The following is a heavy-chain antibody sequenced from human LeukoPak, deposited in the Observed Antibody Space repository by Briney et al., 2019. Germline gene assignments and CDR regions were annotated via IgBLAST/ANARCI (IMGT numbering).Heavy chain of an antibody. D-gene: IGHD3-22*01. Sequence: PGGSLRLSCAASGFTFSSYGMHWVRQAPGKGLEWVAVISYDGSNKYYADSVKGRFTISRDNSKNTLYQQMNSLRAEDTAVYYCAKLSQYYYDSSGYNDYWGQGTLVTVSS. V-gene: IGHV3-30*18. CDR3: AKLSQYYYDSSGYNDY. CDR2: ISYDGSNK. J-gene: IGHJ4*02. CDR1: GFTFSSYG.